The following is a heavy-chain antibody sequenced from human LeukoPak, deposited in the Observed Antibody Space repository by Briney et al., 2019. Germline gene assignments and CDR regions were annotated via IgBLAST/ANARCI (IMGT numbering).Heavy chain of an antibody. Sequence: GASVKVSCKASRYTFTSHDINWVRQATGQGFEWMGWMSPNGGNTGYAQRFQGRVAMTRNTSISTAYMELSSLRSEDTAVYYCTVGPPNWGFDYWGQGTLVTVSS. CDR1: RYTFTSHD. V-gene: IGHV1-8*01. CDR2: MSPNGGNT. CDR3: TVGPPNWGFDY. J-gene: IGHJ4*02. D-gene: IGHD7-27*01.